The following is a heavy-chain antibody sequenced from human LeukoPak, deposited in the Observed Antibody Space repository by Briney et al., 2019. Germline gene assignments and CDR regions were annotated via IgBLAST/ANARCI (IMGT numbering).Heavy chain of an antibody. J-gene: IGHJ6*03. CDR1: GFTFSSYS. D-gene: IGHD6-13*01. V-gene: IGHV3-21*01. Sequence: GGSLRLSCAASGFTFSSYSMNWVRQAPGKGLEWVSSISSSSSYIYYADSVKGRFTISRDNAKNSLYLQMNSLRAEDTAVYYCARVSHSSSWYGEDYYYYVDVWGKGTTVTVSS. CDR3: ARVSHSSSWYGEDYYYYVDV. CDR2: ISSSSSYI.